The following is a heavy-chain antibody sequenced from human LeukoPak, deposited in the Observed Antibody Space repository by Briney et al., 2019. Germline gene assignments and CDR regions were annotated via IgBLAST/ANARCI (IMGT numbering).Heavy chain of an antibody. CDR2: IIPMFGTP. D-gene: IGHD4-11*01. Sequence: SVKVSCKASGGTFRRFAISWVRQTPGQGLEWMGGIIPMFGTPSYAQKFRGRVSMTTEESTNTAYMELSSLRSDDTAVYYCTRTSQSPVTPGAFDIWGQGTMVIVSS. V-gene: IGHV1-69*05. J-gene: IGHJ3*02. CDR1: GGTFRRFA. CDR3: TRTSQSPVTPGAFDI.